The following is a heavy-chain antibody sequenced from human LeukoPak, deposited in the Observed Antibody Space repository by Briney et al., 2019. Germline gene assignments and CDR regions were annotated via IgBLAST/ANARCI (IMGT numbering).Heavy chain of an antibody. CDR3: ARGGAYYVFGGVYYKVLNYFNY. J-gene: IGHJ4*02. Sequence: ASVKVSCKASGYTFTSYYMHWVRQAPGQGLEWMGIINPSGGSTNYAQKFQGRVTMTRDTSTNTVYMELSSLRSEDMAVYYCARGGAYYVFGGVYYKVLNYFNYGARETLVTVSS. V-gene: IGHV1-46*01. CDR1: GYTFTSYY. CDR2: INPSGGST. D-gene: IGHD3-3*01.